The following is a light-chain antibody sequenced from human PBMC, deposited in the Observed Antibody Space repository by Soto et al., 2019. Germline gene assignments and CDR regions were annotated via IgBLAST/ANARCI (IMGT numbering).Light chain of an antibody. Sequence: EIVLTQSPGTLSLSPGERATLSCRASQSVSSTSLAWYQHKSGQPPRLLIYAASRRATGIPDRFSGSGSGTDFTLTISRLEPEDFAVYYCQQYRGSFGQGTKLEMK. CDR2: AAS. J-gene: IGKJ2*04. CDR1: QSVSSTS. CDR3: QQYRGS. V-gene: IGKV3-20*01.